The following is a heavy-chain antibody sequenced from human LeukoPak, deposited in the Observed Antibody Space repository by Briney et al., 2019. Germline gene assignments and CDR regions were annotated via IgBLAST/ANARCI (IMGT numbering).Heavy chain of an antibody. CDR2: ISSSGSTI. D-gene: IGHD4-17*01. CDR1: GFTFSSYA. J-gene: IGHJ6*02. V-gene: IGHV3-11*01. Sequence: GGSLRLSCAASGFTFSSYAMSWIRQAPGKGLEWVSYISSSGSTIYYADSVKGRFTISRDNAKNSLYLQMNSLRAEDTAVYYCAGGPSYGDYSDYYYYGMDVWGQGTTVTVSS. CDR3: AGGPSYGDYSDYYYYGMDV.